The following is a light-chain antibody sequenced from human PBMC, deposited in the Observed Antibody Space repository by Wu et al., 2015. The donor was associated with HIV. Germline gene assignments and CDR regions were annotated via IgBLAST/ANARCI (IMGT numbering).Light chain of an antibody. CDR3: QQYHNKGT. Sequence: DIQMTQSPSSLSAAVGDRVTITCRASQSITTFLNWYQQKPGKAPKVLIYAASSLQSGVPSRFSGSGSGTYFTLTISSLQPDDFATYYCQQYHNKGTFGQGTKVEIK. CDR2: AAS. CDR1: QSITTF. J-gene: IGKJ1*01. V-gene: IGKV1-39*01.